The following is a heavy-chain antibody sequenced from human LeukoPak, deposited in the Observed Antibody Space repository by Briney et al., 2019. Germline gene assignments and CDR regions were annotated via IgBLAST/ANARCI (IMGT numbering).Heavy chain of an antibody. V-gene: IGHV7-4-1*02. D-gene: IGHD3-10*01. J-gene: IGHJ4*02. Sequence: ASVTVCCTASGYPFSAHFLNWVRQAPGQGLEWMGNIDTTTGNPRYAQDFTGRFVFSLDTSVSTAYLQITSLKADDTAAYYCVRGTPTPGMDYWGQGTQVTVSS. CDR3: VRGTPTPGMDY. CDR1: GYPFSAHF. CDR2: IDTTTGNP.